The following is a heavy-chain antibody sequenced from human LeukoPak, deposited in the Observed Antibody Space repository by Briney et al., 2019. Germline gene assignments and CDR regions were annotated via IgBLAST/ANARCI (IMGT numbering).Heavy chain of an antibody. CDR2: IYHSGST. J-gene: IGHJ4*02. V-gene: IGHV4-38-2*02. CDR3: ARDWGD. Sequence: SETLSLTCTVSGYSISSGYYWGWIRQPPGKGLEWIGGIYHSGSTYYNPSLKSRVTISVDTSKNQFSLKLSSVTAADTAVYYCARDWGDWGQGTLVTVSS. CDR1: GYSISSGYY. D-gene: IGHD3-16*01.